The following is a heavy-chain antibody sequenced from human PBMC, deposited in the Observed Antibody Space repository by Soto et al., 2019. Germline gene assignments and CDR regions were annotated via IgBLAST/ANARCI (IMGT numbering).Heavy chain of an antibody. CDR3: TIGSWSGEVFDI. CDR2: IIPMLGVR. V-gene: IGHV1-69*02. CDR1: GGTFNTYS. D-gene: IGHD2-21*01. J-gene: IGHJ3*02. Sequence: QVQLVQSGAEVKKPGSSVKVSCKDSGGTFNTYSMFWVRQAPGQGLEWMGRIIPMLGVRNYAQRFQDRVTISAXXSTATVHMELSSLRSEDTALYYCTIGSWSGEVFDIWGQGTMVTVSS.